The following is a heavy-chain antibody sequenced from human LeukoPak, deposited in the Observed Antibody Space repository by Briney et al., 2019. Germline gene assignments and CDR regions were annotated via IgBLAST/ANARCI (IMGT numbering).Heavy chain of an antibody. CDR2: IYYSGST. D-gene: IGHD4-11*01. CDR1: GGSISSYY. CDR3: ARDSNSYDYYYMDV. V-gene: IGHV4-59*12. Sequence: SETLSLTCTVSGGSISSYYWSWIRQPPGKGLEWIGYIYYSGSTNYNPSLKSRVTISVDTSKNQFSLKLSSVTAADTAVYYCARDSNSYDYYYMDVWGKGTTVTVSS. J-gene: IGHJ6*03.